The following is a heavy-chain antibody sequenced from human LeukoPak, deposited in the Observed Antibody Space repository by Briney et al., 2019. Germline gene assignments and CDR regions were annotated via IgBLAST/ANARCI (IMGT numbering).Heavy chain of an antibody. V-gene: IGHV4-31*03. CDR1: GGSISSDDYC. CDR3: AKSREEIRGLDAFDI. J-gene: IGHJ3*02. D-gene: IGHD5-24*01. CDR2: IYYSGST. Sequence: SETLSLTCSVSGGSISSDDYCWNWIRQHPGKGLEWIGYIYYSGSTYYNPSLKSRVALSVDTSKNQFSLKLSSLTAADTAVYYCAKSREEIRGLDAFDIWGQGTMVTVSS.